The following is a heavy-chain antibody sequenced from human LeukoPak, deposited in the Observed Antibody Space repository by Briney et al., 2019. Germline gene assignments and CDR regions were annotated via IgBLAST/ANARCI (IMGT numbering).Heavy chain of an antibody. D-gene: IGHD6-19*01. V-gene: IGHV4-34*01. J-gene: IGHJ4*02. CDR1: GGSFSGYY. Sequence: SETLSLTCAVYGGSFSGYYWSWIRQPPGKGLEWIGEINHSGSTNYNPSLKSRVTISVDTSKNQFSLKLSSVTAADTAVYYCAGFDRYSSGWYPSDFDYWGQGTLVTVSS. CDR2: INHSGST. CDR3: AGFDRYSSGWYPSDFDY.